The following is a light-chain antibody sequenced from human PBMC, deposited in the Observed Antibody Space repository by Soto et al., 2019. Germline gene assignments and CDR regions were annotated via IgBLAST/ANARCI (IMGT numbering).Light chain of an antibody. CDR2: GAS. Sequence: EIVLTQSPGTLSLSPGERATLSCRASQSVSSSYLAWYQQKPGQAPRLLIYGASSRATGIPDRFSGSGSGTDFTLTISRLEPEDFAVYYCQQYGSSRTLRHGTKADIK. J-gene: IGKJ1*01. CDR1: QSVSSSY. V-gene: IGKV3-20*01. CDR3: QQYGSSRT.